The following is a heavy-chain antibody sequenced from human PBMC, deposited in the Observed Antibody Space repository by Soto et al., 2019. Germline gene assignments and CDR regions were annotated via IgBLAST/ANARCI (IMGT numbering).Heavy chain of an antibody. Sequence: GGSLRLSCAASGFTFSSYGMHWVRQAPGKGLEWVAVIWYDGSNKYYADSVKGRFTISRDNSKNTLYLQMMSLTAEDTAIYYCVRGGGGGLFDPWGQGTMVTVSS. V-gene: IGHV3-33*01. CDR1: GFTFSSYG. CDR2: IWYDGSNK. J-gene: IGHJ5*02. D-gene: IGHD2-15*01. CDR3: VRGGGGGLFDP.